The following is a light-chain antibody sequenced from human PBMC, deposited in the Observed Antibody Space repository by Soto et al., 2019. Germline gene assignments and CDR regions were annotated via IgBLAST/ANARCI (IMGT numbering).Light chain of an antibody. V-gene: IGLV8-61*01. CDR3: VLYMGSGLWV. CDR1: SGSVSTSYY. J-gene: IGLJ3*02. CDR2: STN. Sequence: QTVVTQEPSFSVSPGRTVTLTCGLSSGSVSTSYYPSWYQQTPGQAPRTLIYSTNTRSSGVPDRFSGSILGNKAARTITGAQADDESDYYCVLYMGSGLWVFGGGTKLTVL.